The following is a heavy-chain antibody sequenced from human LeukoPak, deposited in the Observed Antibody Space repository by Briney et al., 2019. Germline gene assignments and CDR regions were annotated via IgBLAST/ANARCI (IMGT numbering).Heavy chain of an antibody. V-gene: IGHV4-4*07. Sequence: SETLSLTCTVSGGSISSYYWSWIRQPAGKGLEWIGRIYTSGSTNYNPSLKSRVTMSVDTSKNQFSLKLSSVTAADTAVYYCARGAYCSSTSCYRRVYFQHWGQGTLVTVSS. CDR1: GGSISSYY. CDR2: IYTSGST. CDR3: ARGAYCSSTSCYRRVYFQH. J-gene: IGHJ1*01. D-gene: IGHD2-2*02.